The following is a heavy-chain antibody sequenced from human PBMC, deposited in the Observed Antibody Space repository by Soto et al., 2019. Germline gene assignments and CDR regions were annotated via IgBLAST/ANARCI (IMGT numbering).Heavy chain of an antibody. CDR2: INHSGRT. D-gene: IGHD6-13*01. CDR1: GGSFSGYY. CDR3: ARDERYSSSWYTTARSYYYYGRDV. Sequence: PSETLSLSCAVYGGSFSGYYWSWIRQPPGTELERVGGINHSGRTNYHPSLKSQVTMSVDTFKNQFSLKLSSVTAADTAVYYCARDERYSSSWYTTARSYYYYGRDVWGQWTTVT. J-gene: IGHJ6*02. V-gene: IGHV4-34*01.